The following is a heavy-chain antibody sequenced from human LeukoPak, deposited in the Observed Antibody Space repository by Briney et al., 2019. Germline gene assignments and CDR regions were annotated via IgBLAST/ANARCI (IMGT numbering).Heavy chain of an antibody. D-gene: IGHD4-17*01. CDR1: GFTFSSYA. V-gene: IGHV3-23*01. CDR3: AKLLAVTNSYYFNF. CDR2: ISGSGSGGST. J-gene: IGHJ4*02. Sequence: GGSLRLSCAASGFTFSSYAMSWVRQAPGKGLEWVSTISGSGSGGSTSYADSVKGRFTISRDNSKDTLYLQMNSLRAEDTAVYYCAKLLAVTNSYYFNFWGQGTLVSVSS.